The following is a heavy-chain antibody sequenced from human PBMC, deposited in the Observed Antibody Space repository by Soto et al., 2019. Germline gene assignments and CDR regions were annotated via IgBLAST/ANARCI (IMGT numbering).Heavy chain of an antibody. CDR3: ATSSWSSGREVRRWFDP. V-gene: IGHV1-24*01. J-gene: IGHJ5*02. Sequence: ASVKVSCKVSGYTLTELSMHWVRQAPGKGLEWMGGFDPEDGETIYAQKFQGRVTMTEDTSTDTAYMELSSLRSEDTAVYYCATSSWSSGREVRRWFDPWGQGTLVTVSS. CDR1: GYTLTELS. D-gene: IGHD3-22*01. CDR2: FDPEDGET.